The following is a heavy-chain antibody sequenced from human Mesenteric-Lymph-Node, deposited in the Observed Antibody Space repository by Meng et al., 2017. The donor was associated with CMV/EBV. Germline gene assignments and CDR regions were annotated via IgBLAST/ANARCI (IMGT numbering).Heavy chain of an antibody. CDR1: GGSRRSSNW. CDR3: ARQIRGYSGYDDGY. J-gene: IGHJ4*02. D-gene: IGHD5-12*01. Sequence: VSGGSRRSSNWWSGVRQPPGKGLEWIGEIYHSGSTNYNASLKSRVTISVDKSKNQFSLKLSSVTAADTAVYYCARQIRGYSGYDDGYWGQGTLVTVSS. V-gene: IGHV4-4*02. CDR2: IYHSGST.